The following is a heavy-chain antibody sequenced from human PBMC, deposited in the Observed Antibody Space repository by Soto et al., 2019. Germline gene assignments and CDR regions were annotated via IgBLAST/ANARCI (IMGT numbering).Heavy chain of an antibody. J-gene: IGHJ6*02. CDR2: ISAYNNNA. V-gene: IGHV1-18*01. Sequence: ASVKVSCKASNYPFTSYGFAWVRQAPGHGLQWLGRISAYNNNADYAQEFQGRVTMTTDTSTRTAVMELRSLTSDDTGVYYCARDSNPFGVVIRGPETQKYGMDVWGQGTTVTVSS. CDR3: ARDSNPFGVVIRGPETQKYGMDV. CDR1: NYPFTSYG. D-gene: IGHD3-3*01.